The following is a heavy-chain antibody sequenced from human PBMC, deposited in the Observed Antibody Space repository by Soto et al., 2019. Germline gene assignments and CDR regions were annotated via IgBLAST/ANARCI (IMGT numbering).Heavy chain of an antibody. Sequence: EVQLVESGGGLVQPGGSLRLSCAASGFTFSSYDMHWVRQATGKGLEWVSAIGTAGDTYYPGSVKGRFTISRENAKNSLYLQMNSLRAGDTAVYYCARGGTKAEFTRMDVWGQGTTVTVSS. V-gene: IGHV3-13*04. CDR1: GFTFSSYD. D-gene: IGHD3-16*01. CDR3: ARGGTKAEFTRMDV. CDR2: IGTAGDT. J-gene: IGHJ6*02.